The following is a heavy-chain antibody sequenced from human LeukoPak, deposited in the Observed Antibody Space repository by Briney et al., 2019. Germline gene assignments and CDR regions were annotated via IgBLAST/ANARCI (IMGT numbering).Heavy chain of an antibody. CDR1: GGSISSTKW. V-gene: IGHV4-4*02. Sequence: ASETLSLTCAVSGGSISSTKWWSWVRQPPGKGLEWIGEIYHTGSTNYKPSLKSRVTISLDKSKNQFSLKLSSVTAADTAVYYCAASFDGMDVWGQGTTVTVSS. CDR3: AASFDGMDV. D-gene: IGHD3-3*02. CDR2: IYHTGST. J-gene: IGHJ6*02.